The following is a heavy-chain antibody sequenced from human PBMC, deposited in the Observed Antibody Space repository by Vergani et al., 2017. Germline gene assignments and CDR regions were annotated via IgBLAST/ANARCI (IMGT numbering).Heavy chain of an antibody. CDR1: GFTFSSYG. Sequence: QVQLVESGGGVVQPGGSLRLSCAASGFTFSSYGMHWVRQAPGKGLEWVAFIQYDGSNKYYADSVKGRFTISRDNSKNTLYLQMNSLRTEDTAVYYCAKDLGSITWWGWFDPWGQGTLVTVSS. J-gene: IGHJ5*02. CDR2: IQYDGSNK. CDR3: AKDLGSITWWGWFDP. D-gene: IGHD6-13*01. V-gene: IGHV3-30*02.